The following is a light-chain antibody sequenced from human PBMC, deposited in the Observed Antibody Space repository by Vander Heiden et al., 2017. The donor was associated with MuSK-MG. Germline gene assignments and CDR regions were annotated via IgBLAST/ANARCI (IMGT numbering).Light chain of an antibody. CDR3: SSYSSQTTLA. V-gene: IGLV2-14*03. J-gene: IGLJ2*01. Sequence: SALTQPASVSGSPGQSITISCTGTMSDIGGYMYVSWYQQHTGKAPKLIIYHVTDRPSGVSSRFSASKSGNTASLTISGLQPEDAAVYYCSSYSSQTTLAFGGGTTLTV. CDR2: HVT. CDR1: MSDIGGYMY.